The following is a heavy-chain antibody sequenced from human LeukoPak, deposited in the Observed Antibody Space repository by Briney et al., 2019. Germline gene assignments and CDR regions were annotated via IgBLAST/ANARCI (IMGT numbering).Heavy chain of an antibody. CDR3: ARVKNGYSSSCLDY. CDR2: ISHDGSNK. J-gene: IGHJ4*02. CDR1: GLTSSSYS. D-gene: IGHD6-13*01. V-gene: IGHV3-30-3*01. Sequence: GGSLRLSCAASGLTSSSYSFNWVRQAPGKGLEWVAVISHDGSNKYYADSVKGRFTISRDNSKNTLYLQMNSLRAEDTAVYYCARVKNGYSSSCLDYWGQGTLVTVSS.